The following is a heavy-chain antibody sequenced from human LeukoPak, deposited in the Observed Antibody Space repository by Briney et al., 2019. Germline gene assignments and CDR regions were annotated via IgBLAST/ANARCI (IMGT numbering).Heavy chain of an antibody. CDR2: IFYSGST. CDR3: ARVSAGYHYMDV. CDR1: GGSLSTSNYY. J-gene: IGHJ6*03. D-gene: IGHD6-25*01. Sequence: SETLSLTCTVSGGSLSTSNYYWVWIRQPPGKGLEWIGNIFYSGSTYYSPSLRSRVTISVDTSKNQFSLKLSSVTAADTAVYYCARVSAGYHYMDVWGKGTTVTVTS. V-gene: IGHV4-39*07.